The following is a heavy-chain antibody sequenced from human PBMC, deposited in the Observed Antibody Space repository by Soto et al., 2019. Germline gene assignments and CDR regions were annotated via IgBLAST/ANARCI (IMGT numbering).Heavy chain of an antibody. CDR2: INHSGTI. V-gene: IGHV4-34*01. CDR3: ARADRTLVTSYSLDV. CDR1: GLSFSGYY. J-gene: IGHJ6*02. D-gene: IGHD2-21*02. Sequence: SETLSLTCAVYGLSFSGYYWTWIRQPPGKGLEWIGEINHSGTINFNPSLKSRLTISLDTSKKHFSLKLSSVTDADTAAYYCARADRTLVTSYSLDVWGQGTTVTVSS.